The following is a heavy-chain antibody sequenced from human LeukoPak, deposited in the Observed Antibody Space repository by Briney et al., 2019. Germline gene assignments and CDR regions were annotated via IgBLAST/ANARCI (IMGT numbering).Heavy chain of an antibody. J-gene: IGHJ4*02. D-gene: IGHD1-26*01. V-gene: IGHV1-2*06. CDR2: INPHSGGT. CDR3: ARSRIVGATSPGDY. Sequence: ASVKVSCKASGYTFTGYYMHWVRQAPGQGLEWMGRINPHSGGTNYAQKFQGRVTMTRDTSISTAYMELSRLRSDDTAVYYCARSRIVGATSPGDYWGQGTLVTVSS. CDR1: GYTFTGYY.